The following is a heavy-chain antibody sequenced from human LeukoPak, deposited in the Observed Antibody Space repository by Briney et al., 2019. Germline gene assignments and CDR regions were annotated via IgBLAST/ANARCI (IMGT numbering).Heavy chain of an antibody. Sequence: ASVKVSCKASGYKFTDDYMHWVRQAPGQGLEFMGWINPDSGFTNYAQKFKGRVTMTRDTSISTAYLEVRSLTSDDTAVYYCAPTTEAYTSWWKVWGQGTLVTVSS. CDR2: INPDSGFT. J-gene: IGHJ4*02. D-gene: IGHD3-16*01. CDR1: GYKFTDDY. V-gene: IGHV1-2*02. CDR3: APTTEAYTSWWKV.